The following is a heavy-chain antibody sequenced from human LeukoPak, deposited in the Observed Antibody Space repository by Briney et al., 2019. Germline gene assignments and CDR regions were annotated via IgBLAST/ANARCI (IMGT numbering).Heavy chain of an antibody. CDR1: GGSFSGYY. D-gene: IGHD3-9*01. V-gene: IGHV4-34*01. CDR2: INHSGST. CDR3: AALDWLYGEGNY. J-gene: IGHJ4*02. Sequence: SETLSLTCAVYGGSFSGYYWSWIRQPPGKGLEWIGEINHSGSTNYNPSLKSRVTISVDTSKNQFSLKLSSVTAADTAVYYCAALDWLYGEGNYWGQGTLVTVSS.